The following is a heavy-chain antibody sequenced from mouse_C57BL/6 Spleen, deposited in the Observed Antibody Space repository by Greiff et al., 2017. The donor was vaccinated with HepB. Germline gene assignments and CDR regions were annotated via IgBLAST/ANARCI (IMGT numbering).Heavy chain of an antibody. CDR2: IDPEDGDT. V-gene: IGHV14-1*01. CDR3: TTAGSTPYYAMDY. D-gene: IGHD1-1*01. CDR1: GFNIKDYY. Sequence: EVQLQQSGAELVRPGASVKLSCTASGFNIKDYYMHWVKQRPEQGLEWIGRIDPEDGDTEYAPKFQGKATMTADTSSNTAYLQLSSLTSEDTAVYYCTTAGSTPYYAMDYWGQGTSVTVSS. J-gene: IGHJ4*01.